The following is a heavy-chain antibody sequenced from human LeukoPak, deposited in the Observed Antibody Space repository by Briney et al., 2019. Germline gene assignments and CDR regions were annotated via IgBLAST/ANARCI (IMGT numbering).Heavy chain of an antibody. CDR3: ARKITMVRGPLIKGYFNL. D-gene: IGHD3-10*01. J-gene: IGHJ2*01. CDR1: GFTFMNYV. CDR2: IRLGGGLT. Sequence: GGSLRLSCSGSGFTFMNYVMAWVRQAPGKGLEWVSSIRLGGGLTHSADPVKGRFIISRDMNTLFLQMNNLRPEDTAMYYCARKITMVRGPLIKGYFNLWGRGTLVSVSS. V-gene: IGHV3-23*01.